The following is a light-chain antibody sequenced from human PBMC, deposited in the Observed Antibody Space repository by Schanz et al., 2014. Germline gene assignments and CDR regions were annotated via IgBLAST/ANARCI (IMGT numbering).Light chain of an antibody. Sequence: QSALTQPASVSGSPGQSITISCTGTSSDVGSYNLVSWYQQHPGKAPKVMIYEGSKRPSGVSDRFSGSKSGTSASLVITARQEDEEADFSCHSYDTTLAGQVFGTGTKLTVL. J-gene: IGLJ1*01. CDR1: SSDVGSYNL. CDR2: EGS. V-gene: IGLV2-14*02. CDR3: HSYDTTLAGQV.